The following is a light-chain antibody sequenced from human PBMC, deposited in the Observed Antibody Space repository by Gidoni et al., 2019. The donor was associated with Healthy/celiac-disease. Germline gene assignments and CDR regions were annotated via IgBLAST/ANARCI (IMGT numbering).Light chain of an antibody. J-gene: IGKJ1*01. CDR3: QQSYSTPWA. CDR2: AAS. V-gene: IGKV1-39*01. CDR1: QSISSY. Sequence: IQMTQPPSPLSASVGERVTITCRASQSISSYLNWYQQKPGKAPKLLIYAASSLQSGVPSRFSGSGSGTDFTLTISSLQPEDFATYYCQQSYSTPWAFGQGTKVEIK.